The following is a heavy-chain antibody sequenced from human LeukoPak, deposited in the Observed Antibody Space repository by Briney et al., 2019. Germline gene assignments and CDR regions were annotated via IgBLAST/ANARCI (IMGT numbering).Heavy chain of an antibody. CDR2: IYYSGST. Sequence: PSQTLSLTCTVSGGSISSGGYYWSWIRQHPGKDLEWIGYIYYSGSTYYNPSLKSRVTISVDRSKNQFSLRLSSVTAADTAVYYCAGYHGNTEGNWFDPWGQGTLVTVSS. J-gene: IGHJ5*02. CDR3: AGYHGNTEGNWFDP. CDR1: GGSISSGGYY. V-gene: IGHV4-30-4*08. D-gene: IGHD4-23*01.